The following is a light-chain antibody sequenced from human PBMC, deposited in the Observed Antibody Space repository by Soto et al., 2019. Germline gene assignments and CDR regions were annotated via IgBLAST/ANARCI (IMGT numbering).Light chain of an antibody. CDR1: QTIRSW. Sequence: DIQMTQSASTLSGSVGYRVTITCRASQTIRSWLEWYPPKQGKAPKXXIYKASTLKSGVRSRFSRSGAGTEFTRTISSLQPDDFPTDYCQHYNSCSEAFGQGTKVDIK. CDR3: QHYNSCSEA. V-gene: IGKV1-5*03. J-gene: IGKJ1*01. CDR2: KAS.